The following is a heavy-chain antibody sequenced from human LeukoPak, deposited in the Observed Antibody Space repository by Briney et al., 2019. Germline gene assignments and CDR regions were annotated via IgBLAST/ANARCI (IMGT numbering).Heavy chain of an antibody. J-gene: IGHJ4*02. CDR3: AKSAHGYGSGGSCYSAFDY. CDR1: GFAFSSYA. Sequence: GGSLRLSCAASGFAFSSYAMIWVRQAPGKGLEWVSGISGAGGTTYYADSVKGRFTISRDNSKNTMYLQMNSLRAEDTAVYHCAKSAHGYGSGGSCYSAFDYWGQGTLVTVSS. CDR2: ISGAGGTT. D-gene: IGHD2-15*01. V-gene: IGHV3-23*01.